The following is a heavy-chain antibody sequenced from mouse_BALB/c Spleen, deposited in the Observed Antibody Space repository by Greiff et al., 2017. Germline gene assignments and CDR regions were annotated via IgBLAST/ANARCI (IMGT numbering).Heavy chain of an antibody. CDR2: IYPYNGGT. V-gene: IGHV1S29*02. J-gene: IGHJ2*01. D-gene: IGHD2-4*01. CDR3: ARGGDYDEDY. Sequence: EVKLMESGPELVKPGASVKISCKASGYTFTDYNMHWVKQSHGKSLEWIGYIYPYNGGTGYNQKFKSKATLTVDNSSSTAYMELRSLTSEDSAVYYCARGGDYDEDYWGQGTTLTVSS. CDR1: GYTFTDYN.